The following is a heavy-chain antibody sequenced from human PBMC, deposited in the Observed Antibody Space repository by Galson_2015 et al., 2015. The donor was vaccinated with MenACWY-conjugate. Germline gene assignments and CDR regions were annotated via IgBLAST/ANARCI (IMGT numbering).Heavy chain of an antibody. CDR2: ISHDGSNK. D-gene: IGHD1-7*01. V-gene: IGHV3-30*18. CDR1: GFTFSSYG. J-gene: IGHJ6*03. CDR3: AKEGVTGTTYYMDV. Sequence: SLRLSCAASGFTFSSYGMHWVRQAPGKGLEWVAVISHDGSNKYYADSVKGRFTISRDNSKNTLYLQMNSLRAEDTAVYYCAKEGVTGTTYYMDVWGKGTTVTVSS.